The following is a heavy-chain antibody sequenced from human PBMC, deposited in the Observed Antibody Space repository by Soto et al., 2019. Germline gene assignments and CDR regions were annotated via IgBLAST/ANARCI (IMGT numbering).Heavy chain of an antibody. CDR1: GGSISSGPYS. D-gene: IGHD2-2*01. CDR2: FHYSENT. CDR3: ARLGGYCSTTSCYGFYGMDV. V-gene: IGHV4-39*01. Sequence: QLQLQESGPGLVKPSETLSLTCTVSGGSISSGPYSWGWIRQPPGEGLEWIGTFHYSENTYYNPSLESRVTISVDTSKNQFSLKVTSVTVADTAIYYCARLGGYCSTTSCYGFYGMDVWGQGNTVIVSS. J-gene: IGHJ6*02.